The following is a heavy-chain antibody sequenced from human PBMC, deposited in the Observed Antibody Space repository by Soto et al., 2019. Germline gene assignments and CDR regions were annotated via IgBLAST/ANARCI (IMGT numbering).Heavy chain of an antibody. Sequence: QVQLVQSGAEVKKPGSSVKVSCKASGGTFSSYTISWVRQAPGQGLEWMGRIIPILGIAKYAQKFQGRVTITADKSTSTAYMELSSLRSEDTAVYYCARALTVGATVDYRGQGTLVTVSS. CDR1: GGTFSSYT. D-gene: IGHD1-26*01. V-gene: IGHV1-69*02. J-gene: IGHJ4*02. CDR2: IIPILGIA. CDR3: ARALTVGATVDY.